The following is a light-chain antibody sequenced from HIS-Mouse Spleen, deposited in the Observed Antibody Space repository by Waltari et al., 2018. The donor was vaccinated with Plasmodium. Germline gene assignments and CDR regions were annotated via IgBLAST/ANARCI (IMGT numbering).Light chain of an antibody. J-gene: IGLJ2*01. CDR1: NIGSKS. Sequence: SYVLTQPPSVSVAPGQTARITCGGNNIGSKSVHWYQQKPGQAPVLVVYDDSDRPSGIPWRFSGSNSGNTATLTISGTQAMDEADYYCQAWDSSTVVFGGGTKLTVL. CDR2: DDS. CDR3: QAWDSSTVV. V-gene: IGLV3-21*02.